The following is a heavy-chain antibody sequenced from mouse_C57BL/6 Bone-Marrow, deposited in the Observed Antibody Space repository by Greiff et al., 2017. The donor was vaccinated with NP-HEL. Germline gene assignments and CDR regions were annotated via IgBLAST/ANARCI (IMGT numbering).Heavy chain of an antibody. V-gene: IGHV5-12*01. CDR1: GFTFSDYY. CDR2: ISNGGGST. Sequence: DVMLVESGGGLVQPGGSLKLSCAASGFTFSDYYMYWVRQTPEKRLEWVAYISNGGGSTYYPDTVKGRFTISRDNAKNTLYLQMSRLKSEDTAMYYCARRSTMITRNWYFDVWGTGTTVTVSS. CDR3: ARRSTMITRNWYFDV. D-gene: IGHD2-4*01. J-gene: IGHJ1*03.